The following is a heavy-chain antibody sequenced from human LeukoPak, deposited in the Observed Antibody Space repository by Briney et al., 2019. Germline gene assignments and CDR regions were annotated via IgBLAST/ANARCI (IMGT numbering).Heavy chain of an antibody. CDR2: IVVGSGNT. Sequence: SVTVSCKASGFTFTSSAMQWVRQARGQRLEWIGWIVVGSGNTNYAQKFQERVTITRDMSTSTAYMELSSLRSEDTAVYYCAADRGRGGGLELDYWGQGTLVTVSS. CDR1: GFTFTSSA. V-gene: IGHV1-58*02. CDR3: AADRGRGGGLELDY. J-gene: IGHJ4*02. D-gene: IGHD1-7*01.